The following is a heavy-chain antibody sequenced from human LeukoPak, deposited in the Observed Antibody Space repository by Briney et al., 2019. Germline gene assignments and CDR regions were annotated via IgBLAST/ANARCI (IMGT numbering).Heavy chain of an antibody. V-gene: IGHV7-4-1*02. CDR1: GYTFKSYA. D-gene: IGHD4-11*01. CDR3: ARDYRILHDYSSHFDY. Sequence: ASVKVSCKASGYTFKSYAMNWVRKAPGQGLEWMGWINTNTGNPTYAQGFTGRFVFSLDTSVSTAYLQISSLKAEDTAMYYCARDYRILHDYSSHFDYWGQGTLVTVSS. J-gene: IGHJ4*02. CDR2: INTNTGNP.